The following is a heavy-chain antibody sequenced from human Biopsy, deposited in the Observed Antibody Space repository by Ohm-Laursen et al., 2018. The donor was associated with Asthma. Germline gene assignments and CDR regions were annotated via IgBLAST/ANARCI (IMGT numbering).Heavy chain of an antibody. V-gene: IGHV1-69*13. CDR3: ARGYSGSNRIVYYYSGLEV. D-gene: IGHD5-12*01. CDR1: GDSFSNYA. CDR2: PIPVLGTP. J-gene: IGHJ6*02. Sequence: GASVKVSCKASGDSFSNYAISWVRQAPGQGLEWMGGPIPVLGTPDHAQMFEGRVTITADESTSTACMELSSLSSEDTAVYYCARGYSGSNRIVYYYSGLEVWGQGTTVTVSS.